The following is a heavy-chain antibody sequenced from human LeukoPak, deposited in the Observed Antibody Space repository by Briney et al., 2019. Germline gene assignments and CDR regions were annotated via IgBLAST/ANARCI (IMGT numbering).Heavy chain of an antibody. CDR1: GGSISSYY. CDR3: ARHRVGATPPFDY. Sequence: SETLSLTCTVSGGSISSYYWSWIRQPPGKGREWIGYIYTSGSTNYNPSLKSRVTISVDTSKNQFSLKLSSVTAADTAVYYCARHRVGATPPFDYWGQGTLVTVSS. V-gene: IGHV4-4*09. J-gene: IGHJ4*02. D-gene: IGHD1-26*01. CDR2: IYTSGST.